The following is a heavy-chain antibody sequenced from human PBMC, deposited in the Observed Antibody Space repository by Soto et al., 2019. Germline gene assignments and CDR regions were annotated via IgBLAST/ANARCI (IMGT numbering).Heavy chain of an antibody. CDR2: IYPSGMP. J-gene: IGHJ4*02. D-gene: IGHD5-18*01. V-gene: IGHV4-30-2*01. Sequence: QLPLQESGSGLVKPSHTLSLTCTVSGGSISNAAYSWSWIRQPPGKGLEWIGYIYPSGMPFYNPSLRSRVTISIDRSNDQFSLNLKSVTAADTAVYYCARERGGYGLFDSWGQGTLVTVSS. CDR3: ARERGGYGLFDS. CDR1: GGSISNAAYS.